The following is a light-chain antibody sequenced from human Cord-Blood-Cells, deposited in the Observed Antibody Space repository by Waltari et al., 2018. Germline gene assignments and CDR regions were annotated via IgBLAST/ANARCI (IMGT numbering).Light chain of an antibody. V-gene: IGKV4-1*01. CDR3: QQSYSSYT. J-gene: IGKJ2*01. CDR1: QSVLYSSNNKNY. CDR2: WAS. Sequence: DIVMTQSPDSLAVSLGERATINCKSSQSVLYSSNNKNYLAWYQQKPGQPPKLLIYWASTRESGVPDRFSGSGSGTDFTLTISSLQPEDFATYYCQQSYSSYTFGQGTKLEIK.